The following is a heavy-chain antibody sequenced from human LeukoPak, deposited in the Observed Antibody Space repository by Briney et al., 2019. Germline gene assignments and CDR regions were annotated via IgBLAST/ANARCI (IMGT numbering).Heavy chain of an antibody. V-gene: IGHV3-48*01. J-gene: IGHJ4*02. CDR3: ARDYVYAFDY. CDR1: GFSFSSYS. D-gene: IGHD2/OR15-2a*01. Sequence: GGSLRLSCAASGFSFSSYSINWVRQAPGKGLEGVSYISGDGNAKHYTDSVKGRFTISRDNAKNALYLQMNSLRAEDTAVYFCARDYVYAFDYWGQGTLVTVSS. CDR2: ISGDGNAK.